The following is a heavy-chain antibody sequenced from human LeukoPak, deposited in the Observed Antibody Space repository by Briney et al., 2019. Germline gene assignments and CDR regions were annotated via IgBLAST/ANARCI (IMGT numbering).Heavy chain of an antibody. J-gene: IGHJ4*02. CDR1: GFTFSSYW. CDR2: IKQDGSEK. CDR3: AKSDEGGSGSYYFFY. D-gene: IGHD1-26*01. Sequence: PGGSLRLSCAASGFTFSSYWMSWVRQAPGKGLEWVANIKQDGSEKYYVDSVEGRFTISRDNAKNSLYLQMNSLRAEDTAVYYCAKSDEGGSGSYYFFYWGQGTLVTVSS. V-gene: IGHV3-7*03.